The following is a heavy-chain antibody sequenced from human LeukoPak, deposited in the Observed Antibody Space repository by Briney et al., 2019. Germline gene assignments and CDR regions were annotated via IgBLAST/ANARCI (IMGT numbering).Heavy chain of an antibody. CDR3: ARDLSYYDFWSASAGFDY. D-gene: IGHD3-3*01. Sequence: SVKVSCKASGYIFTDYYIHWVRQAPGQGLEWMGRINPSGGSASYAQKFQGTVTITRDTSTSTVYMELSSLRSEDTAVYYCARDLSYYDFWSASAGFDYWGQGTLVTVSS. V-gene: IGHV1-46*01. CDR2: INPSGGSA. J-gene: IGHJ4*02. CDR1: GYIFTDYY.